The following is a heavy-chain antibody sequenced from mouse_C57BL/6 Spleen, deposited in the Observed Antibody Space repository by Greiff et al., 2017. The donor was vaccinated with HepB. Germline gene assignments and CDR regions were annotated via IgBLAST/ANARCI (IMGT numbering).Heavy chain of an antibody. V-gene: IGHV1-82*01. Sequence: QVQLQQSGPELVKPGASVKISCKASGYAFSSSWMNWVKQRPGKGLEWIGRIYPGDGDTNYNGKFKGKATVTADKSSRTAYMQLSSMTSEDSAVYFCGRDMDEWGKGTTGTVAS. CDR2: IYPGDGDT. CDR1: GYAFSSSW. CDR3: GRDMDE. J-gene: IGHJ4*01.